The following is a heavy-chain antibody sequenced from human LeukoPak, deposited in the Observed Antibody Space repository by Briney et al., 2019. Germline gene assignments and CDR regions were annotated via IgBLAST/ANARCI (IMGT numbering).Heavy chain of an antibody. Sequence: SETLSLTCTVSGGSISSYYWSWIRQPAGKGLEWIGRIYTSGSTNYNPSLKSRVTMSVDTSKNQFSLKLSSVTAADTAVYYCARDRFVPGTNYYYMDVWGKGTTVTVSS. CDR1: GGSISSYY. D-gene: IGHD1-14*01. CDR3: ARDRFVPGTNYYYMDV. J-gene: IGHJ6*03. CDR2: IYTSGST. V-gene: IGHV4-4*07.